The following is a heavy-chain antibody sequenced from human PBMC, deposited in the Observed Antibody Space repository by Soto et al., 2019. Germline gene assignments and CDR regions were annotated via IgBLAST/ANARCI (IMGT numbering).Heavy chain of an antibody. Sequence: VHLVESGRGLVEPGGSLRLSCEASGFMFSSYWMSWVRQAPGEGLEWVANIKQDGSEIHYLESVEGRFTIFRDNARRSLYLQMNSLRAEDTAVYFCASYSGSYFPVGHDRWGQGTLVVVSS. CDR3: ASYSGSYFPVGHDR. CDR1: GFMFSSYW. D-gene: IGHD3-10*01. J-gene: IGHJ5*02. V-gene: IGHV3-7*01. CDR2: IKQDGSEI.